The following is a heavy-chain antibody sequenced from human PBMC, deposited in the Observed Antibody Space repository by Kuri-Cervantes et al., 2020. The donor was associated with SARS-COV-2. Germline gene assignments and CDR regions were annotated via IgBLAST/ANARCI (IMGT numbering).Heavy chain of an antibody. CDR2: VSYNGAT. Sequence: ESLKISCTVSGDSITNYYLTWIRQPPGKGPEWIGYVSYNGATAYNPSLKSRVTMSLDTSKNQFSLRLSSVTAADTAVYYCSGRVDFSSVDYWGQGTLVTVSS. V-gene: IGHV4-59*01. CDR1: GDSITNYY. D-gene: IGHD3/OR15-3a*01. CDR3: SGRVDFSSVDY. J-gene: IGHJ4*02.